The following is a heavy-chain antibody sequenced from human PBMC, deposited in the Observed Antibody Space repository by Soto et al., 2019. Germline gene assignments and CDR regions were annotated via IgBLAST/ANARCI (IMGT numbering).Heavy chain of an antibody. CDR3: ARLADP. CDR2: IYYSGST. V-gene: IGHV4-59*01. J-gene: IGHJ5*02. Sequence: PSETLSLTCTVSGGSISGYYWSWIRQPPGKGLEWIGYIYYSGSTNYNPSLKSRVTISVDTSKNQFSLKLSSVTAADTAVYYCARLADPWGQGTLVTVSS. CDR1: GGSISGYY.